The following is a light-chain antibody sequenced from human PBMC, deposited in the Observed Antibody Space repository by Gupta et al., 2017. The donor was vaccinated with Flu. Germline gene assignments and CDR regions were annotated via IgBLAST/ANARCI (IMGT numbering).Light chain of an antibody. CDR3: SARDSSLRIWL. CDR1: SNNVGNQG. Sequence: TATLTCTGNSNNVGNQGAAWLQQHQGHPPKLLFYRNNDRPSGISERFSASRSGNTASLTIRGLQPEDGADYYCSARDSSLRIWLFGGGTKLTVL. V-gene: IGLV10-54*04. J-gene: IGLJ2*01. CDR2: RNN.